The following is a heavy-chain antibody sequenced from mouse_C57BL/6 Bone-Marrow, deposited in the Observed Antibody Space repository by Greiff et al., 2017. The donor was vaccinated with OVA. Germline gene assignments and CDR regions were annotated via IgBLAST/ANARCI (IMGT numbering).Heavy chain of an antibody. V-gene: IGHV1-58*01. CDR2: IYLGDGYT. CDR3: ARRRYFDD. CDR1: GYTFTSYG. Sequence: VQLKESGAELVRPGSSVKMSCKTSGYTFTSYGMHWVKQRPGQGLEWIGYIYLGDGYTEYNEKFKGKATLTSDTSSSTAYMQLSSLTSEDSAIYFCARRRYFDDWGQGTTVTVSS. J-gene: IGHJ1*01.